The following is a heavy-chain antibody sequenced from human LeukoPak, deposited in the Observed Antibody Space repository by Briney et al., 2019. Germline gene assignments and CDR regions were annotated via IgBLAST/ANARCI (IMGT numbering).Heavy chain of an antibody. CDR1: GFTVSSNY. CDR2: IYSGGST. CDR3: ARIREQQYFDY. Sequence: GGSLRLSCAASGFTVSSNYMSWVRQAPGKGLEWVSVIYSGGSTYYADSAKGRFTISRDNSKNTLYLQMSSLRAEDTAVYYCARIREQQYFDYWGQGTLVTVSS. J-gene: IGHJ4*02. V-gene: IGHV3-53*01. D-gene: IGHD6-13*01.